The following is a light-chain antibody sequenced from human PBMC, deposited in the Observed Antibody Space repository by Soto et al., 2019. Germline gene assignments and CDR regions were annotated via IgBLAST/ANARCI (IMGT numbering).Light chain of an antibody. CDR2: LGS. J-gene: IGKJ2*01. CDR3: MQALQTPPT. V-gene: IGKV2-28*01. Sequence: IVKTQSPPSLPVPPGEPASISCRSSQSLLPSNGYHYLDWYLQKPGQSPQLLIYLGSNRASGVPDRFSGSGSGTDFTLKISRVEAEDVGVYYCMQALQTPPTFGQGTKLEIK. CDR1: QSLLPSNGYHY.